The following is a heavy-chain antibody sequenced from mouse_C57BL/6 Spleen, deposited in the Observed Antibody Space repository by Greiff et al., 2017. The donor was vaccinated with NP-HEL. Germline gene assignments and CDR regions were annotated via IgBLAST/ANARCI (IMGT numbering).Heavy chain of an antibody. D-gene: IGHD2-3*01. J-gene: IGHJ3*01. Sequence: QVHVKQPGAELVKPGASVKLSCKSSGYTFTSYWMPWVKQRPGQGLEWIGEIDPSDSYTNYNQKFKCKATLTVDTSSSTAYMQLSSLTSEDSAVYYCAPRDGYYEAYWGQGTLVTVSA. V-gene: IGHV1-50*01. CDR1: GYTFTSYW. CDR2: IDPSDSYT. CDR3: APRDGYYEAY.